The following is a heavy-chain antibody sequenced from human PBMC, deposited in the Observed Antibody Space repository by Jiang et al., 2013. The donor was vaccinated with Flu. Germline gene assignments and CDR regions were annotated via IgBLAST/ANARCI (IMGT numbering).Heavy chain of an antibody. CDR2: IYYSGRT. Sequence: LLKPSETLSLTCTVSGASVSTGGFYWGWVRQPPGKGLEWIGTIYYSGRTYYNPSLGSRVTVSADTSKMQFSLNLRSVTAADTAVYYCAISSRTQLWGRTTFDYWGQGTLVNVSS. V-gene: IGHV4-39*01. CDR3: AISSRTQLWGRTTFDY. J-gene: IGHJ4*02. CDR1: GASVSTGGFY. D-gene: IGHD5-18*01.